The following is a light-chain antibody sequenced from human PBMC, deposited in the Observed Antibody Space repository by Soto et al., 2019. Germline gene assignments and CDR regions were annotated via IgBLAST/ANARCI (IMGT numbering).Light chain of an antibody. J-gene: IGLJ7*01. Sequence: QCVLTQPPSASGTPGLRVTISCSGSSSNIGSNTVNWYQQLPGTAPKLLIYGNNERPSGVPDRFSGSKSGTSGSLAISGLQSEDEADYYCASWDDTLNVAVFGGGTQLTVL. CDR2: GNN. CDR1: SSNIGSNT. V-gene: IGLV1-44*01. CDR3: ASWDDTLNVAV.